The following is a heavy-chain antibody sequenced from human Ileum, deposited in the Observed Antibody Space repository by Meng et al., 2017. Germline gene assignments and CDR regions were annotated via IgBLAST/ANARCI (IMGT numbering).Heavy chain of an antibody. J-gene: IGHJ5*02. CDR3: ARSDWFDP. V-gene: IGHV3-74*03. CDR2: IKYDGSIT. CDR1: GFTFSSSW. Sequence: EVHLVQAGAGLVQPGGSLRLACTASGFTFSSSWINWVRQVPGKGLVWVSRIKYDGSITMYADFVKGRFTISRDNAKNTLYLQMNNLRAEDTAVYYCARSDWFDPWGQGTLVTVSS.